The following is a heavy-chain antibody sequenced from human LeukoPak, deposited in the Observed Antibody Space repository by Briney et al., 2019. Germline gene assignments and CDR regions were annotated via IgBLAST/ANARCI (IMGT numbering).Heavy chain of an antibody. CDR3: AKDHNVWGSYRFQHFDY. V-gene: IGHV3-23*01. CDR2: ISGSGGNT. D-gene: IGHD3-16*02. CDR1: GFTFSSYA. J-gene: IGHJ4*02. Sequence: GGSLRLSCAASGFTFSSYAMSWVRQAPGKGLEWVSVISGSGGNTYYADSVKGRFTISRDNSQNTLYLQMNSLRSEDTAVYYCAKDHNVWGSYRFQHFDYWGQGTRVTVSS.